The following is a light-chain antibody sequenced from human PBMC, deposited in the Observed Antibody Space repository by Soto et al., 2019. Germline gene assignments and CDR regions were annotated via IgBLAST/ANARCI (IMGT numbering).Light chain of an antibody. V-gene: IGKV3-20*01. Sequence: IVLTQSPDTLSLSPGERATLSCGASQSVNNYYLAWYQQKPGQAPRLLIYDASTRATGIPDRFSGNGSGTDFTLTISRLEPEAFAVYYCQQYGGSPTFGQGTKVDIK. CDR3: QQYGGSPT. J-gene: IGKJ1*01. CDR2: DAS. CDR1: QSVNNYY.